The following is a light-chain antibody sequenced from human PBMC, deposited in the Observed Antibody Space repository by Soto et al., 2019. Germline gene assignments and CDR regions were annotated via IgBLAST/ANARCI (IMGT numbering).Light chain of an antibody. CDR2: DAS. J-gene: IGKJ2*03. CDR1: QSVTRTY. CDR3: QQYGTPPNS. V-gene: IGKV3D-20*01. Sequence: EILWPQDPATMSWSPGERDTLACGAIQSVTRTYLAWDQQKPGLAPRLIIYDASKRAAGIPDRISGSGSGRDFTLYISTREPEDFSVYYCQQYGTPPNSFGQGTRLEI.